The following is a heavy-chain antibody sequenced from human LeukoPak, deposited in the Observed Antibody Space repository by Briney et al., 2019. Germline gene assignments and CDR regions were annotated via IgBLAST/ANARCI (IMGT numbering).Heavy chain of an antibody. V-gene: IGHV1-18*01. J-gene: IGHJ5*02. Sequence: ASVKVSCKATGYSFKKFGIRWVRQAPGQGLEWMGWISGYSGKTDSAQKLQDRVTMTTDNSTSTAYLELRSLRSDDTAVYFCVRVGSAYGDPLEFDLWGQGTLVTVSS. CDR3: VRVGSAYGDPLEFDL. CDR2: ISGYSGKT. CDR1: GYSFKKFG. D-gene: IGHD2-21*01.